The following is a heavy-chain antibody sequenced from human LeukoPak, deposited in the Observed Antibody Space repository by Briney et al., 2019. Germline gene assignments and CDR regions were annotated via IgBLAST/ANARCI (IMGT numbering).Heavy chain of an antibody. D-gene: IGHD2-2*01. CDR2: ISSSGSTI. J-gene: IGHJ4*02. V-gene: IGHV3-48*03. Sequence: GGSLRLSCAASGFTFNSYEMNWVRQAPGKGLEWVSYISSSGSTIYYADSVKGRFTISRDNAKNSLYLQMNSLRAEDTAVYYCARDRGDDCSSCWYDYWGQGTLVTVSS. CDR3: ARDRGDDCSSCWYDY. CDR1: GFTFNSYE.